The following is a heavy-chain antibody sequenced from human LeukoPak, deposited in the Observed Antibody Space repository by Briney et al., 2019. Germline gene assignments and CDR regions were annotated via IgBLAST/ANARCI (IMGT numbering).Heavy chain of an antibody. CDR3: AIWEIRGTAHQLDY. D-gene: IGHD1-7*01. V-gene: IGHV3-7*01. J-gene: IGHJ4*02. Sequence: GGSLRLSCAASGFTLSSHWMSWVRQAPGKGLEWVANINQDGSANYYVDSVKGRFTISRDNAKNSMYLQMNSLRAEDTAAYYCAIWEIRGTAHQLDYWGQGTLVTVSS. CDR2: INQDGSAN. CDR1: GFTLSSHW.